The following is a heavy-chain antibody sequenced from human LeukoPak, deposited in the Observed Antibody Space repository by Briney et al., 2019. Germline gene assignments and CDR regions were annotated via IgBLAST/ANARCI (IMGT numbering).Heavy chain of an antibody. D-gene: IGHD4-17*01. V-gene: IGHV4-39*07. J-gene: IGHJ4*02. Sequence: PSETLSLTCTVSLGSISSSAFYWGWIRQPPGKGLEWIGSIYYSGSTYYNPSLKSRVTISVDTSKNQFSLKLSSVTAADTAVYYCARDSITVTTPPSFDYWGQGTLVTVSS. CDR3: ARDSITVTTPPSFDY. CDR1: LGSISSSAFY. CDR2: IYYSGST.